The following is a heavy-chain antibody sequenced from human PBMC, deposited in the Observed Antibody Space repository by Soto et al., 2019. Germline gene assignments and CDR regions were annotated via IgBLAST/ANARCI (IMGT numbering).Heavy chain of an antibody. J-gene: IGHJ6*02. CDR2: IYYSGST. D-gene: IGHD3-10*01. CDR3: ARVSGGGAGLWFGELSPSYGMDV. Sequence: PSETLSLTCTVSGGSISSGGYYWSWIRQHPGKGLEWIGYIYYSGSTYYNPSLKSRVTISVDTSKNQFSLKLSSVTAADTAVYYWARVSGGGAGLWFGELSPSYGMDVWGQGTTVTVSS. CDR1: GGSISSGGYY. V-gene: IGHV4-31*03.